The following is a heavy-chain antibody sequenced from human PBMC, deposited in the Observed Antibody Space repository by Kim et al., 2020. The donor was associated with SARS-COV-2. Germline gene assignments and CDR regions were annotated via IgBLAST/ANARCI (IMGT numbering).Heavy chain of an antibody. J-gene: IGHJ4*02. Sequence: GGSLRLSCAASGFTVSSNYMSWVRQAPGKGLEWVSVIYSGGSTYYADSVKGRFTISRDNSKNTLYLQMNSLRADTAVYYCARDRALVRGVNFDYWGQGTLVTVSS. CDR1: GFTVSSNY. CDR2: IYSGGST. V-gene: IGHV3-66*01. CDR3: ARDRALVRGVNFDY. D-gene: IGHD3-10*01.